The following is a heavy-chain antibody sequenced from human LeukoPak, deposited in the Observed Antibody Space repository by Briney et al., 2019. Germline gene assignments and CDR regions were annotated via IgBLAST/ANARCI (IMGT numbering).Heavy chain of an antibody. V-gene: IGHV3-21*01. D-gene: IGHD5-18*01. Sequence: GGSLRLSCAASGFTFSSYSMHWVRQAPGKGLEWVSSISSSSSYIYYADSVKGRFTISRDNAKNSLYLQMNSLRAEDTAVYYCARDFRTGGYSYGGFFDYWGQGTLVTVSS. CDR2: ISSSSSYI. J-gene: IGHJ4*02. CDR1: GFTFSSYS. CDR3: ARDFRTGGYSYGGFFDY.